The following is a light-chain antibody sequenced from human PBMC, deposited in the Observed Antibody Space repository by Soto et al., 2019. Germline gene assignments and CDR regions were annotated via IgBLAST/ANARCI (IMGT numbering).Light chain of an antibody. CDR1: SSNVGAGYY. CDR3: QSYASSMTPWV. V-gene: IGLV1-40*01. Sequence: QSVLTQPPSVSGSPGQRVTISCTGSSSNVGAGYYVHWYQQLPGTAPKLLIYGNSNRPSGVPDRFSGSKSGTSASLAITGLQAEDEADYYCQSYASSMTPWVFGGGTQLTVL. CDR2: GNS. J-gene: IGLJ3*02.